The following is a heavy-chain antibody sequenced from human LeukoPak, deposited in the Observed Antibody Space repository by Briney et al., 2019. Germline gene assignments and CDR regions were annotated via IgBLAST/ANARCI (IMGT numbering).Heavy chain of an antibody. CDR3: ARGPVVVVAATPYYFDY. CDR1: GYTFTSYD. J-gene: IGHJ4*02. CDR2: MNPNSGNT. D-gene: IGHD2-15*01. Sequence: GASVKVSCKASGYTFTSYDINWVRQATGQGLEWMRWMNPNSGNTGYAQKFQGRVTITRNTSISTAYMELSSLRSEDTAVYYCARGPVVVVAATPYYFDYWGQGTLVTVSS. V-gene: IGHV1-8*03.